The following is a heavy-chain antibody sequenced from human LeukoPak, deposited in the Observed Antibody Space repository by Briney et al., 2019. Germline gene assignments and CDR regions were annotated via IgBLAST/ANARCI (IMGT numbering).Heavy chain of an antibody. D-gene: IGHD3-16*01. CDR3: ARATYLNSMNV. CDR2: VYYTGST. Sequence: SETLSLTCTVSGCSISSYYWPWIRQPPGKGLEWIGFVYYTGSTNYNPYLTSRVSISIDTSKNQFSLKLSSVTAADTAVYYCARATYLNSMNVWGQGTTVTVSS. J-gene: IGHJ6*02. CDR1: GCSISSYY. V-gene: IGHV4-59*01.